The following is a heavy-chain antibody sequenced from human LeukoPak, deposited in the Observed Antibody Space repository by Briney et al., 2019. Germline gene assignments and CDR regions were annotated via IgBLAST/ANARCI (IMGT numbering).Heavy chain of an antibody. V-gene: IGHV4-59*01. J-gene: IGHJ3*02. D-gene: IGHD1-26*01. CDR3: ARGRVVGALDAFDI. Sequence: SETLSLTCTVSGGSISSYYWSWIRQPPGKGLEWIGYTYYSGSTNYNPSLKSRVTIPVDTSKNQFSLKLSSVTAADTAVYYCARGRVVGALDAFDIWGQGTMVTVSS. CDR2: TYYSGST. CDR1: GGSISSYY.